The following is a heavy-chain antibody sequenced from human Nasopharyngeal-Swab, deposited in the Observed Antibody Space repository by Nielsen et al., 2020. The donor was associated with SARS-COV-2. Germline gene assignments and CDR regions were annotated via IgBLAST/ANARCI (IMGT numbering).Heavy chain of an antibody. Sequence: SETLSLTCAVSSGSISSSNRWSWVRQPPGKGLEWFGEIYHSGSTNYNPSLKSRVTISVDKSKNQFSLKLSSVTAADTAVYYCASIKLGSVWYGDDHWGQGTLVTVSS. J-gene: IGHJ4*02. CDR3: ASIKLGSVWYGDDH. CDR1: SGSISSSNR. V-gene: IGHV4-4*02. CDR2: IYHSGST. D-gene: IGHD6-19*01.